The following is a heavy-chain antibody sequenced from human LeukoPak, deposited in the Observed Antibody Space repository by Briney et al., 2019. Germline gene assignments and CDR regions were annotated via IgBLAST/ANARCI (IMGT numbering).Heavy chain of an antibody. Sequence: GGSLRLSCAASGFTFSSYAMSWVRQAPGKGLEWVSGISGSGGSTYYADSVKGRFTISRDNSKNTLYLQMNSLRAEDTAVYYCAKSQAYYDSRDFDYWGQGTLVTVSS. J-gene: IGHJ4*02. V-gene: IGHV3-23*01. CDR1: GFTFSSYA. D-gene: IGHD3-22*01. CDR3: AKSQAYYDSRDFDY. CDR2: ISGSGGST.